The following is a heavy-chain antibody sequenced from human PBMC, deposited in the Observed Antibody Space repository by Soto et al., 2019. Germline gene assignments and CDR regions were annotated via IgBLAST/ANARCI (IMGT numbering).Heavy chain of an antibody. CDR1: GYTFTNND. J-gene: IGHJ4*02. D-gene: IGHD5-12*01. Sequence: QVQLVQSRAEVKRPGASVKVSCKASGYTFTNNDINWVRQATGQRPEWMGWMNPKSGNTGYAQRFQGRVSMTRDNSITTAYMELRGLRSDDTAVYYCARAPVDRYSADYFDNWGQGTLVTVSS. CDR2: MNPKSGNT. CDR3: ARAPVDRYSADYFDN. V-gene: IGHV1-8*01.